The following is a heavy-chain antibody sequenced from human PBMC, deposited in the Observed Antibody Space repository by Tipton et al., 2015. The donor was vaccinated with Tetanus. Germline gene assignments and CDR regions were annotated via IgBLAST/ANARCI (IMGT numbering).Heavy chain of an antibody. CDR3: ARAGFEGSSSSGYFDH. Sequence: TLSLTCAVSGGAFSGYLWSWIRQSPGKGLEWIGEINQSGSTIYNPSLKSRVTIAVDTFKRQFSMTPTSATAADTAVYYCARAGFEGSSSSGYFDHWGLGVLVTVSS. CDR1: GGAFSGYL. D-gene: IGHD2-2*01. V-gene: IGHV4-34*01. CDR2: INQSGST. J-gene: IGHJ4*02.